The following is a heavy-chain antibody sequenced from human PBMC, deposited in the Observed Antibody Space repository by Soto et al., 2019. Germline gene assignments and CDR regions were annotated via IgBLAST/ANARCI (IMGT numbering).Heavy chain of an antibody. Sequence: GGSLRLSCAASGFTFSGSAMHWVRQASGKGLEWVGRIRSKANSYATAYAASVKGRFTISRDDSKNTAYLQMNSLKTEDTAVYYCTTRITMVRGVSEEYFQHWGQGTLVTVSS. CDR1: GFTFSGSA. J-gene: IGHJ1*01. CDR3: TTRITMVRGVSEEYFQH. V-gene: IGHV3-73*01. CDR2: IRSKANSYAT. D-gene: IGHD3-10*01.